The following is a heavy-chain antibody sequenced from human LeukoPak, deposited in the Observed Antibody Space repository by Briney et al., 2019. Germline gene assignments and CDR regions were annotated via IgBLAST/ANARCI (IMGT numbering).Heavy chain of an antibody. CDR2: IYPGDSDT. D-gene: IGHD3-10*01. CDR3: ARSSAMTYNGPRDY. Sequence: GESLKISCKGSGYSFTSYWIGWVRQMPGKGLEWIGIIYPGDSDTRYSPSFQGQVTISADKSISTAFLQWSSLQASDTAMYYCARSSAMTYNGPRDYWGQGTLVTISS. V-gene: IGHV5-51*01. CDR1: GYSFTSYW. J-gene: IGHJ4*02.